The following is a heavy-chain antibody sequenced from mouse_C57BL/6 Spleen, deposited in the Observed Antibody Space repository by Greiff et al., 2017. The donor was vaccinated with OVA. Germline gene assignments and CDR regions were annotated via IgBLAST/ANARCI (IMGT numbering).Heavy chain of an antibody. D-gene: IGHD2-3*01. J-gene: IGHJ2*01. Sequence: VQLQQSGPELVKPGASVKISCKASGYTFTDYYMNWVKQSHGKSLEWIGDINPNNGGTSYNQKFKGKATLTVDKSSSTAYMQLRSLTSEDSAVDYCARSRWLSSFDYWGQGTTLTVSS. V-gene: IGHV1-26*01. CDR2: INPNNGGT. CDR3: ARSRWLSSFDY. CDR1: GYTFTDYY.